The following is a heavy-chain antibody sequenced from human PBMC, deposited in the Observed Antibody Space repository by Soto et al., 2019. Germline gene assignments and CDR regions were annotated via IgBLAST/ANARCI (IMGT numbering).Heavy chain of an antibody. CDR3: ARAVAGYYYYYGMDV. Sequence: EVQLVETGGGLIQPGGSLRLSCAASGFTVSSNYMSWVRQAPGKGLEWVSVIYSGGSTYYADSVKGRFTISRDNSKNTLYLQMNRLRAEDTAVYYCARAVAGYYYYYGMDVWGQGTTVTVSS. V-gene: IGHV3-53*02. J-gene: IGHJ6*02. D-gene: IGHD6-19*01. CDR2: IYSGGST. CDR1: GFTVSSNY.